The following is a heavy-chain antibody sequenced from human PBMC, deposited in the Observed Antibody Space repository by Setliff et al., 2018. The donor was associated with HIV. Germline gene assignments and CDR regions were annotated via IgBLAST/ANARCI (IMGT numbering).Heavy chain of an antibody. CDR2: IDWDDDK. V-gene: IGHV2-70*04. Sequence: ESGPKLVNPTQTLTLTCTYSGFSFGISGMRVNWIRQSPGKALEWLARIDWDDDKYYSPSLKTRLTISKDTSKNQVILTMTNLDPVDTATYYCARDSGNYAFDYWGLGTLVTVSS. D-gene: IGHD3-3*01. CDR3: ARDSGNYAFDY. CDR1: GFSFGISGMR. J-gene: IGHJ4*02.